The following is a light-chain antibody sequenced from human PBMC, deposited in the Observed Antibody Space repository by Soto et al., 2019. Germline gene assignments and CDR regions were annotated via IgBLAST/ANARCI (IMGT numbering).Light chain of an antibody. J-gene: IGLJ2*01. CDR1: SSDVGGYNY. Sequence: QSALTQPASVYGSPGQSITISCTGTSSDVGGYNYVSWYQQHPGKAPKLMIYEVSNRPSGVSNRFSGSKSGNTASLTISGLQAEDEVDYYCSSYTSSSTPVVFGGGTKLTVL. CDR3: SSYTSSSTPVV. CDR2: EVS. V-gene: IGLV2-14*01.